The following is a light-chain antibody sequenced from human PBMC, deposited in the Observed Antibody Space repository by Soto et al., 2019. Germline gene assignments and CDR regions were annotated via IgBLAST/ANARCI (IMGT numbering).Light chain of an antibody. CDR1: SSDIGTYDH. Sequence: QSVLTQPASVSGSPGQSIAISCTGTSSDIGTYDHVSWYQQHPGNAPRLMIYDVNNRPSGISDRFSGSKSGNTASLTISGLQAEDEADYYCSSDKSMKIFGGGTKVTVL. J-gene: IGLJ2*01. CDR2: DVN. V-gene: IGLV2-14*03. CDR3: SSDKSMKI.